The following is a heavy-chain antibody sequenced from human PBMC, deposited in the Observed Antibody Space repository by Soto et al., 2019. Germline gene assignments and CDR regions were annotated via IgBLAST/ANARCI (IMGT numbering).Heavy chain of an antibody. Sequence: SVKVSCKASGFTFTSSAVQWVRQARGQRLEWIGWIVVGSGNTNYAQKLQGRVTMTTDTSTSTAYMELRSLRSDDTAVYYCARDSTPFLRYTFPSPMDVWGQGTTVTVAS. CDR3: ARDSTPFLRYTFPSPMDV. CDR1: GFTFTSSA. CDR2: IVVGSGNT. J-gene: IGHJ6*02. V-gene: IGHV1-58*01. D-gene: IGHD3-9*01.